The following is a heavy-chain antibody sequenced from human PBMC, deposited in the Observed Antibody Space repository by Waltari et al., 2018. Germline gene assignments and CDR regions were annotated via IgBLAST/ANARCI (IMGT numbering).Heavy chain of an antibody. J-gene: IGHJ3*02. CDR2: ITPFNGNT. Sequence: QMQLVQSGAEVKKTGSSVKVSCKASGYTFTYRYLHWVRQAPGQALEWMGWITPFNGNTNYAQKFQDRVTITRDRSMNTAYMELSSLRSEDTAMYYCARAGLAYCGGDCRPTGAFDIWGQGTMVTVSS. D-gene: IGHD2-21*02. V-gene: IGHV1-45*02. CDR3: ARAGLAYCGGDCRPTGAFDI. CDR1: GYTFTYRY.